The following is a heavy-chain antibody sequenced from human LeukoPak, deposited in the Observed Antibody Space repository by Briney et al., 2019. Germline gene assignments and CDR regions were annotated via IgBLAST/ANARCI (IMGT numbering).Heavy chain of an antibody. J-gene: IGHJ4*02. CDR1: GDSVSSNSAA. CDR3: ARGRYDFWSGYYTPYYFDY. D-gene: IGHD3-3*01. V-gene: IGHV6-1*01. Sequence: SQTLSLTCAISGDSVSSNSAAWNWIRQSPSRGLEWLGRTYYRSKWYNDYAVSVKSRITINPDTSKNQFSLQLNSVTPEDTAVYYCARGRYDFWSGYYTPYYFDYWGQGTLVTVSS. CDR2: TYYRSKWYN.